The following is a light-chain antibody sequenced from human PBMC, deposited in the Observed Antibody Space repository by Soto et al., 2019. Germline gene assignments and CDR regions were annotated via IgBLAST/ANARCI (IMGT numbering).Light chain of an antibody. Sequence: IGLTKSPGTLSLSQGERATLSSRASQSVNNYLAWYQQKPGQAPRLLIYDASNRATGIPARFSGSGSGTDFTLTISNLEPEDFAVYYCQQRSNCPLTFGGGTKGEIK. CDR3: QQRSNCPLT. CDR1: QSVNNY. CDR2: DAS. J-gene: IGKJ4*01. V-gene: IGKV3-11*01.